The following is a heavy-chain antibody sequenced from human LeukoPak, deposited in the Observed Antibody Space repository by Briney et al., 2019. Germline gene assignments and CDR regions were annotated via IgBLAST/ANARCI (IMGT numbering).Heavy chain of an antibody. CDR1: GGSFSGYY. D-gene: IGHD4-11*01. CDR3: ARQSNYGGGHWFDP. CDR2: INHSGST. V-gene: IGHV4-34*01. J-gene: IGHJ5*02. Sequence: SETLSLTCAVYGGSFSGYYWSWIRQSPGKGLEWIGEINHSGSTNYNPSLKSRVTISVDTSKNQFSLKLSSVTAADTAVYYCARQSNYGGGHWFDPWGQGTLVTVSS.